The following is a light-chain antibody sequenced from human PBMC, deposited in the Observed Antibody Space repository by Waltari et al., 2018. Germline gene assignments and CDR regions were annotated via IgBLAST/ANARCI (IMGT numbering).Light chain of an antibody. CDR1: GSAIDDSDF. V-gene: IGLV2-14*03. CDR2: DVT. Sequence: QSALTQPASVSGSPGQSSTISCTGIGSAIDDSDFVSWYQHQPGKAPRVIIYDVTNRPSGISHRFSASTSANTASLTISGLQPEDEGDYYCTSQALDGVVLFGGGTQVTV. CDR3: TSQALDGVVL. J-gene: IGLJ3*02.